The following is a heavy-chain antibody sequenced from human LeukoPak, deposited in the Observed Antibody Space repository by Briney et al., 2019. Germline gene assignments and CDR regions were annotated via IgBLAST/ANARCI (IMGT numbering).Heavy chain of an antibody. D-gene: IGHD3-22*01. V-gene: IGHV3-23*01. CDR3: AKAYDTSGDFPFDY. CDR1: GFTFNSYA. Sequence: PGASLRLSCAASGFTFNSYAMSWVRQAPGKELEWVSAISASGGSTYYADSVKGRFTISRDNSKNTLYLQMNSMRAEDTAVYYCAKAYDTSGDFPFDYWGQGTLVTVSS. J-gene: IGHJ4*02. CDR2: ISASGGST.